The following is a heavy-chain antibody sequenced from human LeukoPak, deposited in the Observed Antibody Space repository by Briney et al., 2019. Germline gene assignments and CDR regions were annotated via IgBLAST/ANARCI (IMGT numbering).Heavy chain of an antibody. V-gene: IGHV3-48*03. CDR1: GFTFSSYE. CDR3: HYDSSGLDAFDI. Sequence: GGSLRLSCAASGFTFSSYEMNWVRQAPGKGLEWVSSISSSGSTKYYADSLKGRFTISRDNARNSLYLQMNSLRAEDTAVYYCHYDSSGLDAFDIWGQGTMVTVSP. D-gene: IGHD3-22*01. J-gene: IGHJ3*02. CDR2: ISSSGSTK.